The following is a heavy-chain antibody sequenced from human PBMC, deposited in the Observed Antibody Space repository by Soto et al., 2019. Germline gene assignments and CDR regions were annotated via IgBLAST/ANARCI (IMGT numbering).Heavy chain of an antibody. D-gene: IGHD2-2*02. J-gene: IGHJ5*02. V-gene: IGHV4-4*02. CDR1: GGSISSSNW. Sequence: SETLSLTCAVSGGSISSSNWWSWVRQPPGKGLEWIGEIYHSGSTNYNPSLKSRVTISVDKSKNQFSLKLSSVTAADTAVYYCARTYCSSTSCYTGWFEPWGQGTLVTVSS. CDR2: IYHSGST. CDR3: ARTYCSSTSCYTGWFEP.